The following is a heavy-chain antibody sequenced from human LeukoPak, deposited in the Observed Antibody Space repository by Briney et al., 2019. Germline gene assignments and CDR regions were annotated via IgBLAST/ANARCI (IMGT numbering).Heavy chain of an antibody. CDR1: GFTFSSYT. J-gene: IGHJ4*02. CDR3: AKDGGLWVSAHWGDS. Sequence: EGSLRLSCAASGFTFSSYTMSWVRQAPGKGLEWVSTITTSDGNTYYADSVKGRFTVSRDNSKNTLFLQMNSLRAEDTAVYYCAKDGGLWVSAHWGDSWGRGTLVTVSS. V-gene: IGHV3-23*01. CDR2: ITTSDGNT. D-gene: IGHD7-27*01.